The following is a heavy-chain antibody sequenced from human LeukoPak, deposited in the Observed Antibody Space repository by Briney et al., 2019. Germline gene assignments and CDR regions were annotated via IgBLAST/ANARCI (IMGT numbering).Heavy chain of an antibody. CDR1: GFTFSSYV. CDR2: ISWNGAST. Sequence: GGSLRLSCAASGFTFSSYVMHWVRQAPGQGLEWVSAISWNGASTGYADSVKGRFTISRDNAKNSLYLQMNSLSAEDTALYFCARDVEYSNIYFYYSIDVWGKGTTVTVSS. D-gene: IGHD6-6*01. V-gene: IGHV3-20*04. J-gene: IGHJ6*03. CDR3: ARDVEYSNIYFYYSIDV.